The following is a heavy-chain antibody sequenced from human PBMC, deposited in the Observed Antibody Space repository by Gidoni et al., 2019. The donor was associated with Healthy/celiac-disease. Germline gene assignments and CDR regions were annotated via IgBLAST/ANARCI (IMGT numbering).Heavy chain of an antibody. CDR3: AKGMGWVTTSPTDY. V-gene: IGHV3-30*18. Sequence: VQLVESGGGVVQPGRSLRLSWGASGFTFSSYVMHWGRQAPGKGLDWVADISYDESNKYYADSVKGRFTISRDNSKNTLYLQMNSLRADDTAVYYCAKGMGWVTTSPTDYWGQGTLVTVSS. D-gene: IGHD4-17*01. J-gene: IGHJ4*02. CDR1: GFTFSSYV. CDR2: ISYDESNK.